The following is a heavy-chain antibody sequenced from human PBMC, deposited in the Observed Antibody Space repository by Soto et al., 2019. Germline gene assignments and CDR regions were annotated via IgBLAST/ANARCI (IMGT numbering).Heavy chain of an antibody. CDR2: KWCFASGGNE. J-gene: IGHJ4*02. CDR1: SSTGNMYC. D-gene: IGHD1-26*01. CDR3: GTDPYSGARYYLDL. V-gene: IGHV3-33*01. Sequence: CMRRSCATCSSTGNMYCIQCVGPPQGKGLEWVAVKWCFASGGNEYYADSVKGRFANSRDDSKQTAYLEMKSLRAEDTAVYYCGTDPYSGARYYLDLWGQGTQVTVSS.